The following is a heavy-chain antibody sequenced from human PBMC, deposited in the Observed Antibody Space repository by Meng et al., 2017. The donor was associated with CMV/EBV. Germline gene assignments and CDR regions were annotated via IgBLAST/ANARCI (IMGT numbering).Heavy chain of an antibody. CDR1: GFTFSTAW. J-gene: IGHJ6*02. CDR2: IKSKTDGGTT. D-gene: IGHD3-10*01. V-gene: IGHV3-15*01. CDR3: ARGLYYGSGSYYTKGYYYYYGMDV. Sequence: GGSLRLSCAASGFTFSTAWMSWVRQAPGKGLEWVGRIKSKTDGGTTDYAAPVKGRFTISRDDSKNTLYLQMNSLKTEDTAVYYCARGLYYGSGSYYTKGYYYYYGMDVWGQGTTVTVSS.